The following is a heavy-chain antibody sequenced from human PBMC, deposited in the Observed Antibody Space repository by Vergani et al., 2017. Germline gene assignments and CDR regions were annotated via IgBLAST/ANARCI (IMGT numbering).Heavy chain of an antibody. V-gene: IGHV3-15*01. D-gene: IGHD3-22*01. CDR2: VRSKTDGGTT. CDR1: GFTFSSYA. J-gene: IGHJ4*02. Sequence: VQLVESGGGVVQPGRSLRLSCAASGFTFSSYAMHWVRQAPGKGLEWVGRVRSKTDGGTTDYVAPVKGRFTISRDDSKNTLYLQMDSLKTEDTAVYYCTTASHYDSSGFRGDWGQGTLVTVSS. CDR3: TTASHYDSSGFRGD.